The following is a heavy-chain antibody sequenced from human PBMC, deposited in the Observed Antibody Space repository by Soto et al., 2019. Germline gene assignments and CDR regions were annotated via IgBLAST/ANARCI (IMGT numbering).Heavy chain of an antibody. V-gene: IGHV4-30-4*01. CDR1: GGSISSGDYY. CDR2: IYYSGST. D-gene: IGHD3-10*01. J-gene: IGHJ4*02. Sequence: SETLSLTCTVSGGSISSGDYYWSWIRQPPGKGLEWTGYIYYSGSTYYNPSLKSRVTISVDTSKNQFSLKLSSVTAADTAVYYCARVGPMVRGVIVDYWGQGTLVTVSS. CDR3: ARVGPMVRGVIVDY.